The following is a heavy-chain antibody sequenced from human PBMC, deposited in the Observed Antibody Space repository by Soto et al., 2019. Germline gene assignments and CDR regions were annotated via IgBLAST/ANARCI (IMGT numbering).Heavy chain of an antibody. CDR2: IIPIFGTT. D-gene: IGHD2-2*02. Sequence: QVQLVQSGAEVRRPGSSVKVSCKASGGTFGSNAISWVRQAPGQGLECMGGIIPIFGTTNNAQKFQGRVTSSADESTNTAYMEVSSLRSEDTAIYYCAREGYTFGPGAVSGAFDMWGQGTVVTVSS. CDR3: AREGYTFGPGAVSGAFDM. CDR1: GGTFGSNA. V-gene: IGHV1-69*12. J-gene: IGHJ3*02.